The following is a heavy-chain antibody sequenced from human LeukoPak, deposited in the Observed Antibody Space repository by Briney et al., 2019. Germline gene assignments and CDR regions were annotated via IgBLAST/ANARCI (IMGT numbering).Heavy chain of an antibody. CDR2: IYYSGST. D-gene: IGHD3-22*01. CDR3: ARGPYYYDSSGYSVGQEGPFDY. CDR1: GGSISSYY. J-gene: IGHJ4*02. Sequence: SETLSLTCTVSGGSISSYYWSWIRQPPGKGLEWIGYIYYSGSTNYNPSLKSRVTISVDTSKNQFSLKLSSVTAADTAVYYCARGPYYYDSSGYSVGQEGPFDYWGQGTLVTVSS. V-gene: IGHV4-59*01.